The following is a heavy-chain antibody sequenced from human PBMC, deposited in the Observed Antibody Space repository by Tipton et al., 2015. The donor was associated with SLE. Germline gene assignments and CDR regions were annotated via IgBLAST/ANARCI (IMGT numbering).Heavy chain of an antibody. CDR3: ARDLYYSDTSGYYSLLDY. CDR2: IYYSGST. V-gene: IGHV4-59*01. CDR1: GGSISSYY. Sequence: TLSLTCTVSGGSISSYYWSWIRQPPGKELEWIGYIYYSGSTNYNPSLKSRVTISVDTSKNQFSLKLSSVTAADTAVYYCARDLYYSDTSGYYSLLDYWGQGTLVTVSS. D-gene: IGHD3-22*01. J-gene: IGHJ4*02.